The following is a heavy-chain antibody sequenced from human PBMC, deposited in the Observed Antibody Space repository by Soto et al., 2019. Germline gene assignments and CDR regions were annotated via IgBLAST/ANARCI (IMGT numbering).Heavy chain of an antibody. J-gene: IGHJ6*02. D-gene: IGHD3-3*01. V-gene: IGHV4-30-4*01. CDR2: IFDSGST. Sequence: PSETRSLTCTVSGGSTRSGDHYWRWIRHFPWNALDWIGYIFDSGSTYYNPSLKIRVFISVDTSQNQFSLKLTSLTAADTAVYFCARARLTVFGVVKVRGGAMDVWGQGTTVTVSS. CDR1: GGSTRSGDHY. CDR3: ARARLTVFGVVKVRGGAMDV.